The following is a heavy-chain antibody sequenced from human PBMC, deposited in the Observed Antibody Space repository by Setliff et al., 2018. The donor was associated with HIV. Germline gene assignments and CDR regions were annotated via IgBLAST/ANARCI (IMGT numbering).Heavy chain of an antibody. V-gene: IGHV1-46*01. CDR1: GYTFTGYY. CDR2: INPSGGST. CDR3: ARDYYDSSGYIFFPGLPDY. D-gene: IGHD3-22*01. Sequence: ASVKVSCKASGYTFTGYYMHWVRQAPGQGLEWMGIINPSGGSTSYAQKFQGRVTMTRDTSTSTVCMELSRLRSDDTAVYYCARDYYDSSGYIFFPGLPDYWGQGTLVTVSS. J-gene: IGHJ4*02.